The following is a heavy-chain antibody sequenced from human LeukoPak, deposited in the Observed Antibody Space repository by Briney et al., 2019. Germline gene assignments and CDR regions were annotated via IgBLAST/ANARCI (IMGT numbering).Heavy chain of an antibody. D-gene: IGHD1-1*01. CDR1: GITFTNFG. V-gene: IGHV3-23*01. CDR3: AKGHSAHGTGFDG. CDR2: ISGSGDST. J-gene: IGHJ4*02. Sequence: GGSLRLSCATSGITFTNFGMSWVRQAPGKGLECVSGISGSGDSTYYADSVQGRFTISRDNFKNTVYLQMNSLRVEDTAVYYCAKGHSAHGTGFDGWGQGTLVIASS.